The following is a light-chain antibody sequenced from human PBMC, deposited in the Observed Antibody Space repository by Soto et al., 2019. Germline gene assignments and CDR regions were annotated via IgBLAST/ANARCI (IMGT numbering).Light chain of an antibody. CDR2: AAS. Sequence: DIQLTQSPSFLSASVGDRVTITCRASQGISSYLAWYQQKPGKAPNLLISAASTLHSGVPSRFSGSGSGTEFTLTISSLQPEDFATYYCQQLDSYPITFGQGTRLEIK. CDR3: QQLDSYPIT. V-gene: IGKV1-9*01. J-gene: IGKJ5*01. CDR1: QGISSY.